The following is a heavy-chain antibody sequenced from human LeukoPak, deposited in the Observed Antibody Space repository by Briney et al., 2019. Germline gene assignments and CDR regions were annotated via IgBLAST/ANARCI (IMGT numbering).Heavy chain of an antibody. V-gene: IGHV4-4*07. Sequence: PSETLSLTCTVSGGSISSYYWSLIRQPAGKGLEWIGRIYTSGSTNYNPSLKSRVTMSVDTSKNQFSLKLSSVTAADTAVYYCLRAEYGIRYFDWLPNYYMDVWGKGTTVTVSS. CDR3: LRAEYGIRYFDWLPNYYMDV. CDR2: IYTSGST. CDR1: GGSISSYY. J-gene: IGHJ6*03. D-gene: IGHD3-9*01.